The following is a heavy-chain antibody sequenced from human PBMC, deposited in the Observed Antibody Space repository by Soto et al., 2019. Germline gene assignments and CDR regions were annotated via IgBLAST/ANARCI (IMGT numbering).Heavy chain of an antibody. CDR2: IYYSGST. Sequence: PSEPLSLTCTVSGGSISDFYWSWIRQPPGKGLEWIGYIYYSGSTNYNPSLKSRVTISVDTSKNQFSLNLRSMSPADTAVYYCARVGGLAARTFDYWGPGTLVTVSS. V-gene: IGHV4-59*01. J-gene: IGHJ4*02. D-gene: IGHD6-6*01. CDR1: GGSISDFY. CDR3: ARVGGLAARTFDY.